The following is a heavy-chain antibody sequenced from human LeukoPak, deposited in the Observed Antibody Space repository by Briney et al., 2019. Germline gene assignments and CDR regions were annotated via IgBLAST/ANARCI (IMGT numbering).Heavy chain of an antibody. J-gene: IGHJ6*03. CDR3: ARPREGGATPYYFYYMDV. CDR2: ISSSGSTI. CDR1: GFTFTYYY. Sequence: GGSLRLSCAASGFTFTYYYMSWIRQAPGKGLEWVSYISSSGSTIYYTDSVKGRFTISRYNAKNSLYLQMNNLRAEDTAVYYCARPREGGATPYYFYYMDVWGKGTTVTVSS. V-gene: IGHV3-11*04. D-gene: IGHD1-26*01.